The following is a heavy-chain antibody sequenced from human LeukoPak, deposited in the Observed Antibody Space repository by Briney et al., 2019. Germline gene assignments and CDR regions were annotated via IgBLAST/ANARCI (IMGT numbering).Heavy chain of an antibody. Sequence: SETLSLTCTVSGGSVSSSSYYWGWIRQPPGKGLEWIGSIYYSGSTYYNPSLKSRVTISVDTSKNQFSLKLSSVTAADTAVYYCARHGGTTGIDTFDIWGQGTMVTVSS. CDR2: IYYSGST. CDR3: ARHGGTTGIDTFDI. CDR1: GGSVSSSSYY. J-gene: IGHJ3*02. D-gene: IGHD1-1*01. V-gene: IGHV4-39*01.